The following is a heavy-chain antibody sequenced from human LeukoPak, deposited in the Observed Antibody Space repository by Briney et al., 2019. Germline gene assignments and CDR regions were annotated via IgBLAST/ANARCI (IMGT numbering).Heavy chain of an antibody. Sequence: GASAKVSFKASGYTFTSYYMHWVRQPPGQGLEWMGIINPSGGSTSYAQKFQGRVTMTRDTSTSTVYMELSSLRSEDKAVYYCARGGYCSGGSCYWYYYGMDVWGQGTRVSVSS. D-gene: IGHD2-15*01. J-gene: IGHJ6*01. CDR1: GYTFTSYY. CDR2: INPSGGST. V-gene: IGHV1-46*01. CDR3: ARGGYCSGGSCYWYYYGMDV.